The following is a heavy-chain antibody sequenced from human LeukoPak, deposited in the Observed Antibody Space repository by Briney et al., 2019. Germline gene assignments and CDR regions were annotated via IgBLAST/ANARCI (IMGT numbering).Heavy chain of an antibody. D-gene: IGHD2-2*02. CDR1: GGSISSGGYS. CDR2: INHSGST. CDR3: ARGELRYQLLHQSSSYSYYGMDV. V-gene: IGHV4-34*01. Sequence: TSETLSLTCAVSGGSISSGGYSWSWIRQPPGKGLEWIGEINHSGSTNYNPSLKSRVTISVDTSKNQFSLKLSSVTAADTAVYYCARGELRYQLLHQSSSYSYYGMDVWGQGTTVTVSS. J-gene: IGHJ6*02.